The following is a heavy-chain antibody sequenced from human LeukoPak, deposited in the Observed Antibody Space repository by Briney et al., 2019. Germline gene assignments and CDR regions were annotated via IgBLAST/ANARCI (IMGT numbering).Heavy chain of an antibody. J-gene: IGHJ3*02. CDR1: GYTFTSYA. CDR3: ARRYYDSSGYLSNGAFDI. D-gene: IGHD3-22*01. CDR2: INAGNGNT. Sequence: GASVKVSCKASGYTFTSYAMHWVRQAPGQRLEWMGWINAGNGNTKYSQKFQGRVTITRDASASTAYMELRSLRSDDTAVYYCARRYYDSSGYLSNGAFDIWGQGTMVTVSS. V-gene: IGHV1-3*01.